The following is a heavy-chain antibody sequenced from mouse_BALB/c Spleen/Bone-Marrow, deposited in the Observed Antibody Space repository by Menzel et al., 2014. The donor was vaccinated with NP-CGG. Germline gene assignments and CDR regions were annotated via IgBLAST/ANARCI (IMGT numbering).Heavy chain of an antibody. J-gene: IGHJ1*01. CDR1: GFTFSNYW. CDR2: IRLKSNNYAT. D-gene: IGHD1-1*01. Sequence: EVQLQESGGGLVQPGGSMKLSCVASGFTFSNYWMSWVRQSPETGLDWVAEIRLKSNNYATHYAESVKGRFTISRDDSKSTVYLQMNNLRAEDTGIYYCIRPGYGRSYWFFDVWGAGTTVTVSS. V-gene: IGHV6-6*02. CDR3: IRPGYGRSYWFFDV.